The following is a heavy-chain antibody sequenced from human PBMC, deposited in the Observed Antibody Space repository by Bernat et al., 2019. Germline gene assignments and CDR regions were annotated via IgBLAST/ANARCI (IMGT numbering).Heavy chain of an antibody. CDR1: GGSISSGGYY. CDR3: ASGDTAMAGEYFQH. CDR2: IYYSGST. Sequence: QVQLQESGPGLVKPSQTLSLTCTVSGGSISSGGYYWSWIRQPPGKGLEWIGYIYYSGSTYYNPSLKSRVTISVDTSKNQFSLKLSSVTAADTAVYDCASGDTAMAGEYFQHWGQGTLVTVSS. D-gene: IGHD5-18*01. V-gene: IGHV4-30-4*01. J-gene: IGHJ1*01.